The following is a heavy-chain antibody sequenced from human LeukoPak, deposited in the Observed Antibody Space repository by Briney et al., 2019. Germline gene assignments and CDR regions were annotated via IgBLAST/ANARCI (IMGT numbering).Heavy chain of an antibody. V-gene: IGHV4-31*03. CDR3: ARGTMFGADRNAFDI. D-gene: IGHD3-10*02. CDR2: IYYSGST. CDR1: GGSISSGGYY. J-gene: IGHJ3*02. Sequence: PSQTLSLTCTVSGGSISSGGYYWSWIRQHPGKGLEWIGYIYYSGSTYYNPSLKSRVTISVDTSKNQFSLKLSSVTAADTAVYYCARGTMFGADRNAFDIWGQGTMVTVSS.